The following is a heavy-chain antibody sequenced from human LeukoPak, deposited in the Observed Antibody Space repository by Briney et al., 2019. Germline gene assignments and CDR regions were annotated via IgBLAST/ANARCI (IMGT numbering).Heavy chain of an antibody. J-gene: IGHJ4*02. CDR1: GYTFTSYG. CDR2: ISAYNGNT. D-gene: IGHD3-16*02. CDR3: AREVTYYDYVWGSYRYFDY. Sequence: ASVTVSCKASGYTFTSYGISWVRQAPGQELEWMGWISAYNGNTNYAQKLQGRVTMTTDTSTSTAYMELRSLRSDDTAVYYCAREVTYYDYVWGSYRYFDYWGQGTLVTVSS. V-gene: IGHV1-18*01.